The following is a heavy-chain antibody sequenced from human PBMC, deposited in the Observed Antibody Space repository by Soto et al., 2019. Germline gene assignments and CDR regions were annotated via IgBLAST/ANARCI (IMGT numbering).Heavy chain of an antibody. CDR2: INPNSGVT. J-gene: IGHJ6*02. CDR3: ARGLGMDV. CDR1: GYTFTAYY. V-gene: IGHV1-2*02. Sequence: QVQLVQSGAEVKKPGASVKVSCKASGYTFTAYYMHWVRQAPGQGLEWMGWINPNSGVTNHAQKFQGRVTMTRDTSISTAYMELRRLKSDDTAVYYCARGLGMDVWGQGTTGTVSS.